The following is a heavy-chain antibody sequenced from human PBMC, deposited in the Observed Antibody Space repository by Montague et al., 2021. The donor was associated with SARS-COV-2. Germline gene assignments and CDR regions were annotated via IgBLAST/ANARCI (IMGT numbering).Heavy chain of an antibody. D-gene: IGHD3-9*01. J-gene: IGHJ6*02. Sequence: SLSLSWAASGFTFSSYGMHWARQTTGKGLEWVSAIGSAGDTYYPGSVKGRFTISRENAKNSLYLQMNSLRAGDTAVYYCARGLRYFDWSPYGMDVWGQGTTVTVSS. CDR2: IGSAGDT. CDR3: ARGLRYFDWSPYGMDV. CDR1: GFTFSSYG. V-gene: IGHV3-13*01.